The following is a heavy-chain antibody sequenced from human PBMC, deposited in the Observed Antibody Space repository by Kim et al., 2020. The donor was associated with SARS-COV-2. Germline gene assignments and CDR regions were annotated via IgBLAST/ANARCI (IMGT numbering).Heavy chain of an antibody. V-gene: IGHV3-23*01. CDR3: AKERGDYGSKPFDF. CDR2: ISGGAVSK. J-gene: IGHJ4*02. Sequence: GGSLRLSCAASGFTFSSCSMSWVRQAPGKGLEWISAISGGAVSKYYAASVKGRFTISRDNARNTLFLHMSFLRAEDTAAYYCAKERGDYGSKPFDFWGQG. D-gene: IGHD4-17*01. CDR1: GFTFSSCS.